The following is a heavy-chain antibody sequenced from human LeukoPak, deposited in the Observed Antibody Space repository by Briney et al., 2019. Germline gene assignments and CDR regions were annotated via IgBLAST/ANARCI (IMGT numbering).Heavy chain of an antibody. Sequence: SETLSLTCTVSGGSISSSSYYWGWIRRPSGKGLEWIGSIYYSGSTYYNPSLKSRVTISVDTSKNQFSLKLSSVTAADTAVYYCARAVEMATIFYDYWGQGTLVTVSS. V-gene: IGHV4-39*07. J-gene: IGHJ4*02. D-gene: IGHD5-24*01. CDR1: GGSISSSSYY. CDR2: IYYSGST. CDR3: ARAVEMATIFYDY.